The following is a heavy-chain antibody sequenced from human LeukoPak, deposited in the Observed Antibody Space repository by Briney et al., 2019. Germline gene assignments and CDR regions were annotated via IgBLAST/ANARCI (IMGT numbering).Heavy chain of an antibody. Sequence: ASVKVSCKASGYTFTSYAMHWVRQAPGQRLEWMGWINAGNGNTKYSQKFQGRVTITRDTSASTAYMELSSLRSEDTAVYYCARDQIYCSSTSCYYYYGMDLWGQGTTVTVSS. CDR3: ARDQIYCSSTSCYYYYGMDL. CDR1: GYTFTSYA. D-gene: IGHD2-2*01. J-gene: IGHJ6*02. V-gene: IGHV1-3*01. CDR2: INAGNGNT.